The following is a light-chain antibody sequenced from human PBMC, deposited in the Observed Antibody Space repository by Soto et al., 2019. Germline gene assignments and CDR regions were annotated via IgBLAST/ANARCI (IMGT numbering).Light chain of an antibody. CDR3: QQYNNMWT. V-gene: IGKV1-5*01. J-gene: IGKJ1*01. Sequence: DIQMTQSPSTLSASVGDRVTITCRASQSISNWLAWYQQKPGKAPNLLIYDASSLQSGVPSRFSGSGSGTEFTLTITSLQPDDFGTYYCQQYNNMWTFGQGTKVDIK. CDR2: DAS. CDR1: QSISNW.